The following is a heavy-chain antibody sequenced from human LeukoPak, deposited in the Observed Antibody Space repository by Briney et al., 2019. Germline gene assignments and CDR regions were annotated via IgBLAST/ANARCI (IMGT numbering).Heavy chain of an antibody. CDR1: GFTFSSYA. V-gene: IGHV3-23*01. J-gene: IGHJ4*02. CDR3: AKVLVRGVIISRRYYFDY. CDR2: ISGSGGST. Sequence: PGGSLRLSCAASGFTFSSYAMSWVREAPGKGLEWVSAISGSGGSTYYADSVKGRFTISRDNSENTLYLQMNSLRAEDTAVYYCAKVLVRGVIISRRYYFDYWGQGTLVTVSS. D-gene: IGHD3-10*01.